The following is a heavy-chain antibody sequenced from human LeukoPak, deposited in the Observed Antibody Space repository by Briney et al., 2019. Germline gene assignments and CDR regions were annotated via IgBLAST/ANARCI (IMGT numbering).Heavy chain of an antibody. V-gene: IGHV3-30-3*01. Sequence: SGGSLSLSCAASGFTFSSYAMHWVRQAPGKGLEWVAVISYDGSNKYYADSVKGRFTISRDNSKNTLYLQMNSLRAEDTAVYYCARDRSSNEYYFDYWGQGTLVTVSS. CDR1: GFTFSSYA. CDR3: ARDRSSNEYYFDY. J-gene: IGHJ4*02. CDR2: ISYDGSNK. D-gene: IGHD2-2*01.